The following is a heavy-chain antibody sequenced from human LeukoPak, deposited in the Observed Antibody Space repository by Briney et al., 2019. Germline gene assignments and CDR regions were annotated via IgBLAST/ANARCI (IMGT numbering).Heavy chain of an antibody. CDR2: ISSSGSTI. CDR1: GFTLSSYE. D-gene: IGHD6-19*01. CDR3: TRDMQGSRSYSVGSQGD. Sequence: PGGSLRLSCAASGFTLSSYEMNWVRQAPGKGLEWVSYISSSGSTIYYADSVKGRFTISRDNAKNSLYLQMNSLRVDDTAMYYCTRDMQGSRSYSVGSQGDWGQGTLVTVSS. J-gene: IGHJ4*02. V-gene: IGHV3-48*03.